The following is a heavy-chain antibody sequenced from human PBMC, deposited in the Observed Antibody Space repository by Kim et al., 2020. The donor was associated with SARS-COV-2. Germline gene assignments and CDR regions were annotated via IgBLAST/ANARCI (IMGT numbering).Heavy chain of an antibody. J-gene: IGHJ3*01. D-gene: IGHD2-15*01. Sequence: GGSLRLSCAASGFTFNHYNMHWVRQAPGKGLEWVADIWHDGSKEWYADSVKGRFTISRDNSKNTLYLQMTSLGAEDTAMYYCARVHHDDSVDTFDVWGQGTMVTVSS. CDR1: GFTFNHYN. CDR3: ARVHHDDSVDTFDV. V-gene: IGHV3-33*01. CDR2: IWHDGSKE.